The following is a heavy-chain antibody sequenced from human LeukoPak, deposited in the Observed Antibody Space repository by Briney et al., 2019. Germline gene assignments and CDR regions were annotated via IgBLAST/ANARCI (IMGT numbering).Heavy chain of an antibody. Sequence: GSLRLSCAASGFIFSDYYMSWMRQPPGKGLEWIGSIYYSGSTYYNPSLKSRVTISVDTSKNQFSLKLSSVTAADTAVYYCARSGRVLRFLEWLSYYFDYWGQGTLVTVSS. J-gene: IGHJ4*02. D-gene: IGHD3-3*01. CDR2: IYYSGST. CDR1: GFIFSDYY. CDR3: ARSGRVLRFLEWLSYYFDY. V-gene: IGHV4-38-2*01.